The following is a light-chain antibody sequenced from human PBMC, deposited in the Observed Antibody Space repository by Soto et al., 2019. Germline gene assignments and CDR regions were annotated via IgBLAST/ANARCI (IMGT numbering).Light chain of an antibody. J-gene: IGLJ2*01. CDR3: SSYTSSSTVV. CDR2: DVS. CDR1: RSDVGGYNY. Sequence: QSALTQPASVSGSPGQSITISCTRTRSDVGGYNYVSWYQQHPGKAPKLMIYDVSNRPSGVSNRFSGSKSGNTASLTISGLQADDEADYYCSSYTSSSTVVFGGGTKLTVL. V-gene: IGLV2-14*01.